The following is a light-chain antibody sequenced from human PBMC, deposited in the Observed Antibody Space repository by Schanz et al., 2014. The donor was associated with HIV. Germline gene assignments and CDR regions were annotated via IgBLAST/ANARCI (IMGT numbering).Light chain of an antibody. V-gene: IGKV3-20*01. CDR3: QQYGSSPLT. CDR2: GAS. CDR1: QSVSTNS. Sequence: EVVLTQSPGTLSLSPGERATLSCRASQSVSTNSLVWYQQKPGQAPRLLIYGASTRATGIPNRFSGSGSGTDFTLTISRLEPEDSAVYYCQQYGSSPLTFGGGSKVEIK. J-gene: IGKJ4*01.